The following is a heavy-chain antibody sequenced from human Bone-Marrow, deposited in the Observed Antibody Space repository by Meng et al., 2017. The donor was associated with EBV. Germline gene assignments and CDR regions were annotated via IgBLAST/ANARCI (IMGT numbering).Heavy chain of an antibody. V-gene: IGHV1-18*01. CDR2: ISYNGNT. CDR3: ARIVVWVSYRHPNYFDY. CDR1: GYPLPSYG. J-gene: IGHJ4*02. D-gene: IGHD3-16*02. Sequence: QVRLVQAGAEVQNPGASMGVSCKASGYPLPSYGISWVRKAPGQGLEWMGWISYNGNTNYAQKLQGRVTMTTDTSTSTAYMELRSLRSDDTAVYYCARIVVWVSYRHPNYFDYWGQGTLVTVSS.